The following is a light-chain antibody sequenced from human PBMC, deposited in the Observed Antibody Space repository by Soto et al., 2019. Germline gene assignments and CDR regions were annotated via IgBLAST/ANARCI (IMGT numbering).Light chain of an antibody. Sequence: EIVLTQSPGTLSLSPGERATLSCRASQSVSSSYLAWYQHKPGQAPRLLIYGAATRATGIPARFSGSGSGTEFTLTISSLQSEDFAVYYCQQYHNWPAFGQGTKVDIK. CDR3: QQYHNWPA. V-gene: IGKV3-15*01. J-gene: IGKJ1*01. CDR2: GAA. CDR1: QSVSSSY.